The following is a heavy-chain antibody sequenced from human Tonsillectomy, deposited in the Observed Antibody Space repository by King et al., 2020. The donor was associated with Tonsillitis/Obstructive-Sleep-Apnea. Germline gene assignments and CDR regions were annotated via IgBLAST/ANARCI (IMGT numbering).Heavy chain of an antibody. Sequence: VQLVESGGGLVQPGESLRLSCAASGFTFSSYSMNWVRQAPGKGLEWVSYISSSSSTIYYADSVKGRFTISRDIAKNSLYLQMNSLRDEDTAVYYCARDPAPMMSYYMDVWGKGTTVTVSS. V-gene: IGHV3-48*02. D-gene: IGHD3-16*01. CDR3: ARDPAPMMSYYMDV. CDR2: ISSSSSTI. CDR1: GFTFSSYS. J-gene: IGHJ6*03.